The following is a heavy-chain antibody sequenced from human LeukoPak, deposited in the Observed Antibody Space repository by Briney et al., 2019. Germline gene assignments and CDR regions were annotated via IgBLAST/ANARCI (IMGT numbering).Heavy chain of an antibody. V-gene: IGHV3-7*01. D-gene: IGHD2-2*01. CDR2: IKQDGTDK. CDR3: AREAAYCSSTSCYVGSFDY. Sequence: GGSLRLSCAASGFTFSFYWMSWVRQAPGKGLEVVANIKQDGTDKYYVHSVKGRFTIARDNAQKSMYLKMNSLRAEDTAVYSCAREAAYCSSTSCYVGSFDYWGQGTLVTVSS. J-gene: IGHJ4*02. CDR1: GFTFSFYW.